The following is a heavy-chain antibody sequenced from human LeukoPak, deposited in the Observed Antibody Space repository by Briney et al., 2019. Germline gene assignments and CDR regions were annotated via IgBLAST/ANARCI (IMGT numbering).Heavy chain of an antibody. V-gene: IGHV3-7*01. CDR1: AFAFSSNW. J-gene: IGHJ1*01. CDR2: IKEDGSET. D-gene: IGHD3-22*01. Sequence: PGGSLRLSCVASAFAFSSNWMSWVRQAPGKGLEWVASIKEDGSETYYVDSVKGRFTISRDNAKNSLYLQMNSLRAEDTAVYYCAREYYDSSGDGYFQHWGQGTLVTVSS. CDR3: AREYYDSSGDGYFQH.